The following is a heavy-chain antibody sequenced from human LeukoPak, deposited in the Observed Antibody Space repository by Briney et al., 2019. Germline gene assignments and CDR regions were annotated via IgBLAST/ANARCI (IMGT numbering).Heavy chain of an antibody. CDR1: GYTFTSYY. V-gene: IGHV1-46*01. CDR3: ARDQEAGTVLIY. D-gene: IGHD1-1*01. CDR2: INPSGGST. Sequence: ASVKVSCKASGYTFTSYYMHWVRQAPGQGLEWMGIINPSGGSTSYAQKFQGRVTMTRDMSTSTVYMELSSLRSEDTAVYYCARDQEAGTVLIYWGQGTLVTVSS. J-gene: IGHJ4*02.